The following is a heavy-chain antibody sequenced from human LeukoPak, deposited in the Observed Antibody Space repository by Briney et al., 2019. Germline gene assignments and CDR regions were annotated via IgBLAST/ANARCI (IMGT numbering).Heavy chain of an antibody. D-gene: IGHD3-10*01. CDR1: GGSISSSSYY. Sequence: KPSETLSLTCTVSGGSISSSSYYWGWIRQPPGKGLEWIGNINYSGSSYYNPSLKSRVTISVDTSKNQFSLKLSSVTAADTAVYYCARLLWFGELSIDYWGQGTLVTVSS. CDR2: INYSGSS. V-gene: IGHV4-39*01. J-gene: IGHJ4*02. CDR3: ARLLWFGELSIDY.